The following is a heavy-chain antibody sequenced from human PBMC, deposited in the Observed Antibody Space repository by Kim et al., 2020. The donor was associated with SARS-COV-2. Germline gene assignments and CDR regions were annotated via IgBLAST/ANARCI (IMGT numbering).Heavy chain of an antibody. CDR1: GYTLTELS. D-gene: IGHD3-10*01. Sequence: ASVKVSCKVSGYTLTELSMHWVRQAPGKGLEWMGGFDPEDGETIYAQKFQGRVTMTEDTSTDTAYMELSSLRSEDTAVYYCATGPPVAGSGSYFDAFDIWGQGTMVTVSS. J-gene: IGHJ3*02. CDR3: ATGPPVAGSGSYFDAFDI. CDR2: FDPEDGET. V-gene: IGHV1-24*01.